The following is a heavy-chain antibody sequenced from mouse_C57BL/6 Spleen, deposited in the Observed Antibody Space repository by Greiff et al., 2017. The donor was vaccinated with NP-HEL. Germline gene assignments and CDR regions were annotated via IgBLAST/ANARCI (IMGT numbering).Heavy chain of an antibody. J-gene: IGHJ2*01. D-gene: IGHD3-2*02. CDR1: GFTFSSYA. CDR2: ISSGGDYI. Sequence: EVQRVESGEGLVKPGGSLKLSCAASGFTFSSYAMSWVRQTPEKRLEWVAYISSGGDYIYYADTVKGRFTISRDNARNTLYLQMSSLKSEDTAMYYCTRETKTAQATFDYWGQGTTLTVSS. V-gene: IGHV5-9-1*02. CDR3: TRETKTAQATFDY.